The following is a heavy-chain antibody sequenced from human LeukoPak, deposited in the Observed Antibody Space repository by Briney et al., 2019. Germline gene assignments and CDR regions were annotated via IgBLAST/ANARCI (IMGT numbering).Heavy chain of an antibody. CDR2: INHSGST. J-gene: IGHJ4*02. D-gene: IGHD2-2*01. CDR3: ARGRGRMAHQYYFDY. V-gene: IGHV4-34*01. CDR1: GGSFSGYY. Sequence: SETLSLTCAVSGGSFSGYYWSWIRQPPGKGLERIGEINHSGSTNYNPSLKSRVTISVDTSKNQFSLKLSSVTAADTAVYYCARGRGRMAHQYYFDYWGQGTLVTVSS.